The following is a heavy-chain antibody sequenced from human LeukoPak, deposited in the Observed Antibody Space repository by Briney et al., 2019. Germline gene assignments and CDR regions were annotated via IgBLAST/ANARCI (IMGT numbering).Heavy chain of an antibody. V-gene: IGHV4-59*01. CDR1: GGSISSYY. J-gene: IGHJ6*02. D-gene: IGHD3-3*01. Sequence: PSETLSLTCTVSGGSISSYYWSWIRQPPGKGLEWIGYIYYSGSTNYNPSLKSRVTISVDTSKNQFSLKLSSVTAADTAVYYCARDSPKEDFIGYGMDVWGQGTTVTVSS. CDR2: IYYSGST. CDR3: ARDSPKEDFIGYGMDV.